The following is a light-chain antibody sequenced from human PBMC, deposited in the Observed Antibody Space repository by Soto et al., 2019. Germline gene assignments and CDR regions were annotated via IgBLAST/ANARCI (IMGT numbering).Light chain of an antibody. V-gene: IGLV2-14*01. CDR1: NSDIGGYNI. J-gene: IGLJ1*01. Sequence: QSVLTQPASVSGSPGQSITLSCTGTNSDIGGYNIVSWYQQHPGKAPKLMIYDVSIRPSGVSDCFSGSKSANTASLTISGLQPEDEADYYCTSYATGGTHVFGTGTKLTVL. CDR2: DVS. CDR3: TSYATGGTHV.